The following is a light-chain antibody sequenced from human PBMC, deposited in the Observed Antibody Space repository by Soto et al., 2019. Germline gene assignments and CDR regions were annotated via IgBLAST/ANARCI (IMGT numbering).Light chain of an antibody. CDR1: QSISNY. J-gene: IGKJ2*01. V-gene: IGKV1-39*01. CDR3: QQTYSSPYT. CDR2: AAF. Sequence: DIQMTQSPSSLSASVGDRVTITCRTSQSISNYLNWYQQKPGKAPKVLIYAAFSLQSGVPSRFSGSGSGTDFTLTISSLQPEDFATYYCQQTYSSPYTFGQVTKLDIK.